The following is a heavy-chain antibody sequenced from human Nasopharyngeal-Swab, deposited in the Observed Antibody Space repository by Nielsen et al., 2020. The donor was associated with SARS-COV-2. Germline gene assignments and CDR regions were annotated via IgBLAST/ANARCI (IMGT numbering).Heavy chain of an antibody. CDR3: ARGPDWYNL. CDR2: INEDGSEK. V-gene: IGHV3-7*04. J-gene: IGHJ5*02. CDR1: GFTFSSYA. Sequence: GGSLRLSCAASGFTFSSYAMHWVRQAPGKGLGWVASINEDGSEKSYVDSVKGRFTISRDNGKDSVFLHMNSLRAEDTAVYYCARGPDWYNLWGQGALVTVTS.